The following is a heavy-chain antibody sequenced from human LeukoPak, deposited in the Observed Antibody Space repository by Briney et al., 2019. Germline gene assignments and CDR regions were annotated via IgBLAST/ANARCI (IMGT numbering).Heavy chain of an antibody. CDR2: LDWHDDK. CDR3: SNSWDNWNQGGYYFDY. Sequence: SGPSLVKPTHTLTLTCTFSGFSLSTSGMYVSWIRQPPGKALESLALLDWHDDKSYRPSLKPPLTTSKDTSNNQLVLTMTNKDPVDTATYYFSNSWDNWNQGGYYFDYWGQGTLVTVSS. V-gene: IGHV2-70*01. D-gene: IGHD1-1*01. J-gene: IGHJ4*02. CDR1: GFSLSTSGMY.